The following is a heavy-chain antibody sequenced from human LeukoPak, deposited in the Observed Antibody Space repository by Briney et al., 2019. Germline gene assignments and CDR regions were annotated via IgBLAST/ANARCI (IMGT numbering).Heavy chain of an antibody. D-gene: IGHD2-21*02. CDR2: IYYSGST. J-gene: IGHJ3*02. CDR3: ARYSYCGGDCYDAFDI. Sequence: PSQTLSLTRTVSGGSISSGGYYWSWIRQHPGKGLEWIGYIYYSGSTYYNPSLKSRVTISVDTSKNQFSLKLSSVTAADTAVYYCARYSYCGGDCYDAFDIWGQGTMVTVSS. V-gene: IGHV4-31*03. CDR1: GGSISSGGYY.